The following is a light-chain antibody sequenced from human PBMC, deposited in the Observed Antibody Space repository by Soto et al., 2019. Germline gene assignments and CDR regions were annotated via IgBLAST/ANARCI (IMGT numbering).Light chain of an antibody. V-gene: IGKV1-39*01. CDR1: QTISNY. Sequence: DIQMTQSPSSLSASVGDRVTITCRASQTISNYLNWYQQQPGKAPKHLIYAASSLQSGVPSRFSGSGSGTDFTLTISSLQPEDFATYYCQQTNSFPYTFGQGTKVEIK. CDR3: QQTNSFPYT. CDR2: AAS. J-gene: IGKJ2*01.